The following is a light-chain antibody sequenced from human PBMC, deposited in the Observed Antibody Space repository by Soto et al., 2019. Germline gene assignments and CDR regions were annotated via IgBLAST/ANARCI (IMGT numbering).Light chain of an antibody. CDR1: QSVGSSY. V-gene: IGKV3-20*01. Sequence: EIVLTQSPGTLSLSPGERATLPCRASQSVGSSYLAWYQQKPGQAPRLLIYGASSRATGIPDRFSGSGSGTDFTLTISRLEPEDFAVYYCQQYGSSPWTFGQGTNLEIK. CDR2: GAS. CDR3: QQYGSSPWT. J-gene: IGKJ1*01.